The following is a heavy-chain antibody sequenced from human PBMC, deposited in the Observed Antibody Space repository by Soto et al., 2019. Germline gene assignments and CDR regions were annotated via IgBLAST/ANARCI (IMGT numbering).Heavy chain of an antibody. J-gene: IGHJ3*01. D-gene: IGHD4-17*01. CDR3: AKLYMGDYVRGGFAA. CDR2: ISGSGSNT. V-gene: IGHV3-23*01. CDR1: GFTFSSYA. Sequence: GGSLRLSCAASGFTFSSYAMNWVRQAPGKGLEWVSAISGSGSNTYHADSVKGRFTISRDNSKNTLYLQMNSLRAEDTAVYYCAKLYMGDYVRGGFAAWGQGTMVTVSS.